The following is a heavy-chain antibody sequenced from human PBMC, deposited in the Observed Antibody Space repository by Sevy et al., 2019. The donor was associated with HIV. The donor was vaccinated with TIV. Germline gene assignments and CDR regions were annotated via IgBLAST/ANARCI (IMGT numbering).Heavy chain of an antibody. D-gene: IGHD3-10*01. J-gene: IGHJ4*02. CDR2: ISSSSTI. V-gene: IGHV3-48*02. Sequence: GGSLRLSCAASGFTFSSYSMNWVRQAPGKGLEWVSYISSSSTIYYAVSVKGRFTISIDNAKNSLYLQMNSLRDEDTAVYYCAGDLSLVRGVIMDYWGQGTLVTVSS. CDR1: GFTFSSYS. CDR3: AGDLSLVRGVIMDY.